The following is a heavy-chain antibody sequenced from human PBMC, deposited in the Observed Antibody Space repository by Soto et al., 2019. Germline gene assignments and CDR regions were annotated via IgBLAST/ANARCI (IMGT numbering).Heavy chain of an antibody. D-gene: IGHD2-2*01. CDR1: DASVSSYY. V-gene: IGHV4-59*02. CDR3: ARGHNPYCSSTSCYPHYFDY. CDR2: IYYSGTT. J-gene: IGHJ4*02. Sequence: SETLSLTCTVSDASVSSYYWSWIRQPPGMGLEWIGYIYYSGTTNYNPSLKSRVSISIDTSKNHFSLKLSSMTAADTAVYYCARGHNPYCSSTSCYPHYFDYWGQGALVTV.